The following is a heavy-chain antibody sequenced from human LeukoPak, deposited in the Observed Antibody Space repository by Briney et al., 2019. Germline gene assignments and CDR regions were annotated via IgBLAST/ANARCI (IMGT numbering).Heavy chain of an antibody. V-gene: IGHV4-4*07. J-gene: IGHJ4*02. Sequence: SETLSLTCTVSGGSISSYYWSWIRQPAGKGLEWIGRIYTSGSTNYNPSLKGRVTMSVDTSKNQFSLKLSSVTAADTAVYYCARVKIEQKAFDIWGQGTLVTVSS. CDR2: IYTSGST. CDR1: GGSISSYY. CDR3: ARVKIEQKAFDI. D-gene: IGHD3-9*01.